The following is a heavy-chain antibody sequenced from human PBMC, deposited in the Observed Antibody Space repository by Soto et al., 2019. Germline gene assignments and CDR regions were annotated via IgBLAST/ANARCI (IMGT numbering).Heavy chain of an antibody. Sequence: EVQLLESGGGLVQPGGSLRLSCAASEFPFSIYTMTWVRQAPGKGLEWVSTISNNGGDTKYADSVKGRFAISRDNSKNTLFLQMNSLRIEDTAMYYCVKGGWLDYSGQGTLVTVSS. D-gene: IGHD6-19*01. CDR1: EFPFSIYT. CDR2: ISNNGGDT. J-gene: IGHJ4*02. CDR3: VKGGWLDY. V-gene: IGHV3-23*01.